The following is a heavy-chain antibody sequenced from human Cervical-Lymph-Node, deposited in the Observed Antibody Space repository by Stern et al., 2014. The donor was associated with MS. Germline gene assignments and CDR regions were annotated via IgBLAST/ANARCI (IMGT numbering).Heavy chain of an antibody. Sequence: EVQLVESGGGLVQPGGSLRVYCTASGFTFSTYWMNWVRQAPGKGMEWVASMNQEGSGKYYLDSVKGRFTISRDNAKNSLYLQMNSLRAEDTALYYCTRDPHYYGSVSPDYWGQGTLVTVSS. CDR3: TRDPHYYGSVSPDY. D-gene: IGHD3-10*01. J-gene: IGHJ4*02. CDR1: GFTFSTYW. CDR2: MNQEGSGK. V-gene: IGHV3-7*01.